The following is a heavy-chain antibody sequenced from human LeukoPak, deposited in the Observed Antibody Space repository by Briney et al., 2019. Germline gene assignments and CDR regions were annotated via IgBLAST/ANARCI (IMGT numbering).Heavy chain of an antibody. CDR3: ARDSNWAFDY. J-gene: IGHJ4*02. CDR2: FSGDSINI. V-gene: IGHV3-48*02. CDR1: GFSFSDYS. D-gene: IGHD7-27*01. Sequence: GGSLRLSCAASGFSFSDYSMNWVRQAPGKGLEWISYFSGDSINIWYADSVKGRFTISRDNAKNSVFLQMNSLRDEDSAVYYCARDSNWAFDYWGQGTLVTASS.